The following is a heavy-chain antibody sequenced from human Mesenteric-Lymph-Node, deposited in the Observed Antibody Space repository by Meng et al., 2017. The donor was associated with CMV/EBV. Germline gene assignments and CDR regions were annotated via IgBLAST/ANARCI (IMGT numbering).Heavy chain of an antibody. CDR1: GYSFNSYW. J-gene: IGHJ4*02. CDR2: IYPGDSDT. CDR3: ARPSEPGIAVADFDY. Sequence: SGYSFNSYWVGWVRQMPGKGLEWMGIIYPGDSDTRYSPSFQGQVTISADKSISTAYLQWSSLKASDTAMYYCARPSEPGIAVADFDYWGQGTLVTVSS. V-gene: IGHV5-51*01. D-gene: IGHD6-19*01.